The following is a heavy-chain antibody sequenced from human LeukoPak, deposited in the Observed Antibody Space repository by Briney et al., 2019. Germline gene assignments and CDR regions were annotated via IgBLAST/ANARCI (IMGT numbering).Heavy chain of an antibody. CDR3: AKDLSLLWFGEIESGAFDI. Sequence: PGGCLRLSCAASVFTFSSYATSWVRQAPREGLECVLAISGSGGRTYYADSVKGRFTISRDNSKNTLYLQMHSLRADDTAVYYCAKDLSLLWFGEIESGAFDIWGQGTMVTVSS. CDR2: ISGSGGRT. V-gene: IGHV3-23*01. D-gene: IGHD3-10*01. J-gene: IGHJ3*02. CDR1: VFTFSSYA.